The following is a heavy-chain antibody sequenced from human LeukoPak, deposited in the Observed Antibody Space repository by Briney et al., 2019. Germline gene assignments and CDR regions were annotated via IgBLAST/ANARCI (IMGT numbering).Heavy chain of an antibody. J-gene: IGHJ4*02. CDR2: INAGNGNT. CDR1: GYTFTSYA. V-gene: IGHV1-3*01. Sequence: VASVKVSCKASGYTFTSYAMHWVRQAPGQRLEWMGWINAGNGNTKYSQKFQGRVTITRDTSASTAYMELSSLRSEDTAVYYCARLGTTGTTDYWGQGTLVTVSS. CDR3: ARLGTTGTTDY. D-gene: IGHD1-1*01.